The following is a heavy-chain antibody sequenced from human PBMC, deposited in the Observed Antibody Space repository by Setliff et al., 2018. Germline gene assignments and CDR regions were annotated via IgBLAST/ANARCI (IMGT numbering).Heavy chain of an antibody. CDR2: TIPSFGST. Sequence: SVKVSCKASGGTFRSYGISWVRQAPGQGLEWMGGTIPSFGSTNCAQKLQDRVTIITDESTSTAYMELSSLRTEDTAVYYCAREGVDTRSSTDYRYYMDVWGKGTTVTV. CDR3: AREGVDTRSSTDYRYYMDV. CDR1: GGTFRSYG. V-gene: IGHV1-69*05. D-gene: IGHD5-18*01. J-gene: IGHJ6*03.